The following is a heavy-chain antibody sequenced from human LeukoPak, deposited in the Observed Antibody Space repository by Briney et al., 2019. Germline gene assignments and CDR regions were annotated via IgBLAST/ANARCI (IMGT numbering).Heavy chain of an antibody. D-gene: IGHD3-9*01. J-gene: IGHJ4*02. V-gene: IGHV3-48*03. CDR1: GFTFSAYE. Sequence: PGGSLRLSCAASGFTFSAYEMDWVRHAPGKGLEWLSYISSSGNTIYYADSVKGRFTISRDNAKNSLYLQMNSLRAEDTAVYYCARAFSPLTAYYYFDYWGQGTLVTVSS. CDR3: ARAFSPLTAYYYFDY. CDR2: ISSSGNTI.